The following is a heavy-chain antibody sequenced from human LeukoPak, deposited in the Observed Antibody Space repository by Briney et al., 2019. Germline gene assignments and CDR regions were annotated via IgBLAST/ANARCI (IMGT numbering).Heavy chain of an antibody. CDR2: IYYSGST. CDR1: GGSISSYY. D-gene: IGHD3-22*01. Sequence: SETLSLTCTVSGGSISSYYWSWLRQPPGKGLEWIGYIYYSGSTNYNPSLKSRVTISVDTSKNQFSLKLSSVTAADTAVYYCARAWPYDSSGYCDAFDIWGQGTMVTVSS. CDR3: ARAWPYDSSGYCDAFDI. J-gene: IGHJ3*02. V-gene: IGHV4-59*01.